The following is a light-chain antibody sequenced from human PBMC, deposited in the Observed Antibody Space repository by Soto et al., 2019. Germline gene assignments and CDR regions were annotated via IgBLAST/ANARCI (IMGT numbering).Light chain of an antibody. CDR2: EVT. CDR3: SSYTSTSTLV. Sequence: QSALTQPASVSGSPGQSITISCTGTSNDVGTHNLVSWYQQHPGKAPKLMIHEVTDRPSGVSNRFSGSKSGNTASLTISGLQSEDEADYYCSSYTSTSTLVFGTGTKLTVL. V-gene: IGLV2-14*01. J-gene: IGLJ1*01. CDR1: SNDVGTHNL.